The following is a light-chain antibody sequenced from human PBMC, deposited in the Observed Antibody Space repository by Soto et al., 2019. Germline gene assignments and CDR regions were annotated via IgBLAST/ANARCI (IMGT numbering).Light chain of an antibody. CDR3: SSYTTSNTPLYV. CDR1: SSDTAGYNY. CDR2: EVS. V-gene: IGLV2-14*01. J-gene: IGLJ1*01. Sequence: SALTQPASVSGSPGQSITISCTGTSSDTAGYNYVSWYQQHPGKAPKLMIYEVSNRPSGVSNRFSGSQSGNTASLTISGLQAEDEANYYCSSYTTSNTPLYVFGTGTKVTVL.